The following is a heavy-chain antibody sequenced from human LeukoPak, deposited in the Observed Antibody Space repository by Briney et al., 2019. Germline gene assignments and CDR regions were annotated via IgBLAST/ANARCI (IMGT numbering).Heavy chain of an antibody. CDR2: IYSGGST. CDR1: GFTVSSNY. Sequence: PGGSLRLSCAASGFTVSSNYMSWVRQAPGKGLEWVSVIYSGGSTSYADHVKGRFTFSRDNSKNTLYLQMNSLRAEDTAVYYCARDRVNWNDVGGLFDYWGQETRDTVSS. J-gene: IGHJ4*02. D-gene: IGHD1-1*01. V-gene: IGHV3-53*01. CDR3: ARDRVNWNDVGGLFDY.